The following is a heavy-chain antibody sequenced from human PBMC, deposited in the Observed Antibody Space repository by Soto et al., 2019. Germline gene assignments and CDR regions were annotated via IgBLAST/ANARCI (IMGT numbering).Heavy chain of an antibody. CDR2: VNPSGGST. CDR3: AREENCSGGTCYSEYFHR. V-gene: IGHV1-46*01. Sequence: GXSVKVSCKASAYLFTAYSMHWVRLAPGQGLEWMGVVNPSGGSTKYAQNFQGRVTMTRDTSTTTIYMELSSLRSDDTAIYYCAREENCSGGTCYSEYFHRWGQGTLVTVSS. D-gene: IGHD2-15*01. J-gene: IGHJ1*01. CDR1: AYLFTAYS.